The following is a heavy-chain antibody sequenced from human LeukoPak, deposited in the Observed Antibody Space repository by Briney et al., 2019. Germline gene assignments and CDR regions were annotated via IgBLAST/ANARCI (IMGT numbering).Heavy chain of an antibody. V-gene: IGHV3-7*03. D-gene: IGHD3-22*01. J-gene: IGHJ4*02. Sequence: GGSLRLSCAASGFTFSNYWMSWVRQAPGKGLEWVANIKEDGSSKYYMDSVKGRFTISRDNAKSSLYLQMNTLRAEDTAVYYCATSHDSSGNDWGQGTPVTVSS. CDR1: GFTFSNYW. CDR2: IKEDGSSK. CDR3: ATSHDSSGND.